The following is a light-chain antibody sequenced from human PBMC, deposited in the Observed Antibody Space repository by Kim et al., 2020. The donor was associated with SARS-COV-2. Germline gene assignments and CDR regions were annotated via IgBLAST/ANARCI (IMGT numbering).Light chain of an antibody. Sequence: QSVLIQPPSASGTPGQKVTISCSGSSSNIGSNYVFWYQHLPGTAPKLLIYRNNQRPSGVPDRFSGSKYGTSASLAISGLRSEDEADYYCSSWDDSLSGFYVFGSGTKVTVL. CDR1: SSNIGSNY. V-gene: IGLV1-47*01. CDR3: SSWDDSLSGFYV. J-gene: IGLJ1*01. CDR2: RNN.